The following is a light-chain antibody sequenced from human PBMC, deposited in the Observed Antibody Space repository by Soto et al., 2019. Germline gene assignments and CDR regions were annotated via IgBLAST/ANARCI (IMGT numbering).Light chain of an antibody. V-gene: IGKV3-11*01. CDR3: QHRSNWPPET. CDR2: DAS. CDR1: QSVSSY. J-gene: IGKJ2*01. Sequence: EIVLTQSPATLSLSPGERATLSCRASQSVSSYLAWYQQKPGQAPRLLIYDASTRATAIPARFSGSGSGTDSTLPISSLEPEDFEVYYCQHRSNWPPETFGKGTKLEI.